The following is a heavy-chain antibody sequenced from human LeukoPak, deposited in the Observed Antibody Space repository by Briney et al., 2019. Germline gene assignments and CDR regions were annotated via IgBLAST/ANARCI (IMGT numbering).Heavy chain of an antibody. CDR2: ISSGSDRT. V-gene: IGHV3-23*01. J-gene: IGHJ4*02. CDR1: GFTFSNYA. CDR3: ARDLRDDYGDFYFDY. Sequence: GGSLRLSCAASGFTFSNYAMSWVCQAPGKGLEWVSAISSGSDRTNYARSVKGRFTISRDNAKNSLYLQMNSLRAEDTAVYYCARDLRDDYGDFYFDYWGQGTLVTVSS. D-gene: IGHD4-17*01.